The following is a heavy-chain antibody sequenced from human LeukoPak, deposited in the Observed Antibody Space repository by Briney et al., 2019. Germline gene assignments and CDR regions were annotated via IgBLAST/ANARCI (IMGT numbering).Heavy chain of an antibody. Sequence: SQTLSLTCTVSGGSISSYYWSWIRQPPGKGLEWIGYIYYSGSTNYNPSLKSRVTISVDASKNQFSLKLSSVTAADTAVYYCARHVEAINWFDPWGQGTLVTVSS. CDR2: IYYSGST. CDR3: ARHVEAINWFDP. V-gene: IGHV4-59*08. CDR1: GGSISSYY. J-gene: IGHJ5*02.